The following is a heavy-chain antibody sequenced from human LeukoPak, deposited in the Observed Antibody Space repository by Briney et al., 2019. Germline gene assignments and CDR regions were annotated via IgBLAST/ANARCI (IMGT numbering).Heavy chain of an antibody. CDR2: IYSSGST. D-gene: IGHD3-10*01. CDR1: GGSISSGSYY. V-gene: IGHV4-61*02. CDR3: AREGLNMVRGVIPKEAWGWFDP. Sequence: SETLSLTCTVSGGSISSGSYYWNWIRQPAGKGLEWIGRIYSSGSTNYNPSLKSRVTISVDTSKNQFSLKLNSVTAADTAVYYCAREGLNMVRGVIPKEAWGWFDPWGQGTLVTVSS. J-gene: IGHJ5*02.